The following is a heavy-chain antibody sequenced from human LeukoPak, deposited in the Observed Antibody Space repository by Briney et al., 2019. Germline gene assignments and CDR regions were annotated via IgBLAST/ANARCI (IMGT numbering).Heavy chain of an antibody. Sequence: SETLSLTCTVSGGSISSYYWSWIRQPAGKGLEWIGRIYPSGSTNYNPSLKSRVTMSVDTSKNQFSLKLSSVTAADTAVYYCARDSAVADYYYYYYMDVWGKGTTVTVSS. D-gene: IGHD6-19*01. V-gene: IGHV4-4*07. J-gene: IGHJ6*03. CDR2: IYPSGST. CDR1: GGSISSYY. CDR3: ARDSAVADYYYYYYMDV.